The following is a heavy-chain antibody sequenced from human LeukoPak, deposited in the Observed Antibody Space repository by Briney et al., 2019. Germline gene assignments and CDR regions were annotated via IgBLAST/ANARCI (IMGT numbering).Heavy chain of an antibody. Sequence: PSETLSLTCAVYGGSFSGYYWSWIRQPPGKGLEWIGNVYYIGTTSYNSSLKSRVSISIDTSKNQFSLEVDSVTAEDTAVYYCARNTSSSPWFDPWGQGTLVTVSS. J-gene: IGHJ5*02. CDR1: GGSFSGYY. V-gene: IGHV4-59*01. CDR3: ARNTSSSPWFDP. CDR2: VYYIGTT. D-gene: IGHD6-6*01.